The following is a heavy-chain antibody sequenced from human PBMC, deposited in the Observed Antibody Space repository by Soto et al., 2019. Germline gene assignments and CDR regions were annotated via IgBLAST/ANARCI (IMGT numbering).Heavy chain of an antibody. CDR1: GFTFSSYA. CDR2: ISYDGSNK. J-gene: IGHJ4*02. Sequence: PGGSLRLSCASSGFTFSSYAMHWVRQAPGKGLEWVAVISYDGSNKYYADSVKGRFTISRDNSKNTLYLQMNSLRAEDTAVYYCARATSSSWTPFDYWGQGTLVTVSS. V-gene: IGHV3-30-3*01. CDR3: ARATSSSWTPFDY. D-gene: IGHD6-13*01.